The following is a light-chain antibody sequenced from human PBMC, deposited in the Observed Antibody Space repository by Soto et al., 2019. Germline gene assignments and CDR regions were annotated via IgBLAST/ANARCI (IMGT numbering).Light chain of an antibody. V-gene: IGKV2-24*01. CDR2: KIS. Sequence: DIVMTQTPLSSPVTLGQPASISCRSSHSLVHSDGNTYLSWLQQRPGQPPRLLVYKISNRFSWVPDRFSGSGAGTDFTLKISRVEAEDVGVYYFMQATQFPLTFGQGTKVEIK. J-gene: IGKJ1*01. CDR3: MQATQFPLT. CDR1: HSLVHSDGNTY.